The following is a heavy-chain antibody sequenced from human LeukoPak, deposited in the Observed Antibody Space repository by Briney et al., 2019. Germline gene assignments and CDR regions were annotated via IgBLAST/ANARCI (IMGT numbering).Heavy chain of an antibody. J-gene: IGHJ4*02. CDR2: IYYSGST. D-gene: IGHD3-22*01. CDR3: ARGQTYDSSGYYWYY. Sequence: PSETLSLTXTVSGGSISSYYWSWIRQPPGKGLEWIGYIYYSGSTNSNTPLKSRVNISVDTSKNQFSLKLSSVTAADTAVYYCARGQTYDSSGYYWYYWGQGTLVTVSS. CDR1: GGSISSYY. V-gene: IGHV4-59*01.